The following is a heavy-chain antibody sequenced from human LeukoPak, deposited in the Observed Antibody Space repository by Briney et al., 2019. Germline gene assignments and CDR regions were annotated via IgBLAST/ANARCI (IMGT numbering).Heavy chain of an antibody. V-gene: IGHV3-30-3*01. Sequence: GRSLRLSCAASGFTFSSYAMHWVRQAPGKGLEWVAVISYDGSKKYYADSVKGRFTISRDNSKNTLYLQMNSLRAEDTAVYYCARTVYGDYEYYFDYWGQGTLVTVSS. CDR1: GFTFSSYA. CDR3: ARTVYGDYEYYFDY. D-gene: IGHD4-17*01. CDR2: ISYDGSKK. J-gene: IGHJ4*02.